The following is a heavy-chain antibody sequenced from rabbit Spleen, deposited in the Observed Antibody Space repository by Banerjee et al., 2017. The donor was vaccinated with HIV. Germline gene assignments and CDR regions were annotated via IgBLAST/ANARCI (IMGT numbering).Heavy chain of an antibody. CDR3: ARDTGSSFSSYGMDL. CDR1: GFSFSSRFY. D-gene: IGHD8-1*01. CDR2: IDSGSSGDT. J-gene: IGHJ6*01. Sequence: QEQLEESGGDLVKPEGSLTLTCTASGFSFSSRFYMCWVRQAPGKGLEWIACIDSGSSGDTYYATWAKGRFTCSKTSSTTVTLQMTSLTVADTATYFCARDTGSSFSSYGMDLWGPGTLVTVS. V-gene: IGHV1S45*01.